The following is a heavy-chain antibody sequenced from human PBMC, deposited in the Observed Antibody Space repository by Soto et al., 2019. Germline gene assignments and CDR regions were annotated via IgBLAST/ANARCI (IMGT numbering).Heavy chain of an antibody. CDR3: VRAPEQRPFDY. Sequence: EVQLVESGGGLVQPGGSLRLSCAASGFTLSNNWIHWVRQAPGKGLVWVSRINSDGSSVTYADSVKGRFTFSRDNAKNTLDLQMDSLRVEDTAMYYCVRAPEQRPFDYWGQGTLVTVSS. CDR1: GFTLSNNW. V-gene: IGHV3-74*03. D-gene: IGHD6-25*01. J-gene: IGHJ4*02. CDR2: INSDGSSV.